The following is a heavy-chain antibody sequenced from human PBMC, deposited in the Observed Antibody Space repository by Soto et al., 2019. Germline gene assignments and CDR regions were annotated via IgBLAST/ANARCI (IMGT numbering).Heavy chain of an antibody. J-gene: IGHJ6*01. CDR3: AKDGYSSSYYYYGMDV. Sequence: QVQLVESGGGVVQPGRSLRLSCAASGFTFSSYGMHWVRQAPGKGLEWVAVISYDGSNKYYADSVKGRFTISRDNSQNTLYLQMNSLRAEDTAVYYCAKDGYSSSYYYYGMDVW. V-gene: IGHV3-30*18. CDR2: ISYDGSNK. D-gene: IGHD6-13*01. CDR1: GFTFSSYG.